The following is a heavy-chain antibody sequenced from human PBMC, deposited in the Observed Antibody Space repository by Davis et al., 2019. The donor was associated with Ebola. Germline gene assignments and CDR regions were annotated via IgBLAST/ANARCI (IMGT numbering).Heavy chain of an antibody. CDR1: GFTFSSYS. V-gene: IGHV3-21*01. CDR3: AREGTLWFGELLFREYGMDV. D-gene: IGHD3-10*01. Sequence: PGGSLRLSCAASGFTFSSYSMNWVRQAPGKGLEWVSSISSSSSYIYYADSVKGRFTISRDNAKNSLYLQMNSLRAEDTAVYYCAREGTLWFGELLFREYGMDVWGQGTTVTVSS. CDR2: ISSSSSYI. J-gene: IGHJ6*02.